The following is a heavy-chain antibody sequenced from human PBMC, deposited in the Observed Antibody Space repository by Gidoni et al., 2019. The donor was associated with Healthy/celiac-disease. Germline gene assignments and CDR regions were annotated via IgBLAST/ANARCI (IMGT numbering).Heavy chain of an antibody. J-gene: IGHJ4*02. CDR1: GFTFSSYS. V-gene: IGHV3-21*01. D-gene: IGHD4-17*01. Sequence: EVQLVESGGGLVKPGGSLRLSCAASGFTFSSYSMNWVRQAPGKGLECVSSISSSSSYIYYADSVKGRFTISRDNAKNSLYLQMNSLRAEDTAAYYCARDTVDFDYWGQGTLVTVSS. CDR2: ISSSSSYI. CDR3: ARDTVDFDY.